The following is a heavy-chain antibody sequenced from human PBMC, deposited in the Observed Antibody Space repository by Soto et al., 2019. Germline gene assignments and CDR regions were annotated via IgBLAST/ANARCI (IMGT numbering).Heavy chain of an antibody. Sequence: QLTLQESGPTLVKPTQTLTLTCTFSGFSLNTGGVSVGWIRQPTGKALVWLAILYWDDDIHYSPSLKSRLTITKDTSKDQVVRTMTNMDPVDTATEYCAHMQPAAAFDDRGQGTLVTVSS. CDR3: AHMQPAAAFDD. D-gene: IGHD6-13*01. CDR2: LYWDDDI. CDR1: GFSLNTGGVS. J-gene: IGHJ4*02. V-gene: IGHV2-5*02.